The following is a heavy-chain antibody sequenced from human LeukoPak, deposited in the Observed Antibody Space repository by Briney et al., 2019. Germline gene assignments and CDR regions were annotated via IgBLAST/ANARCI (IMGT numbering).Heavy chain of an antibody. J-gene: IGHJ3*02. CDR2: INHSGGT. V-gene: IGHV4-34*01. CDR1: GGSFSGFR. CDR3: ARVGPYCGGDCYSGPPNAFDI. Sequence: SETLSLTCAVSGGSFSGFRWHWVSQPPGKGPEWIGEINHSGGTTYNPSLKSRVTISVDTSKNQFSLKLSSVTAADTAVYYCARVGPYCGGDCYSGPPNAFDIWGQGTMVTVSS. D-gene: IGHD2-21*02.